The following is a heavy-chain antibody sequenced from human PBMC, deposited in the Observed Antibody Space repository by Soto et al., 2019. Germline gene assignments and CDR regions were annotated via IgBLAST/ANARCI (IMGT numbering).Heavy chain of an antibody. V-gene: IGHV4-30-2*01. D-gene: IGHD1-26*01. J-gene: IGHJ6*02. CDR3: ARGEGYYYGMDV. Sequence: SETLSLTCAVSGGSISSGGYSWSWIRQPPGKGLEWIGYIYHSGSTYYNPSLKSRVTISVDRSKNQFSLKLSSVTAAHTAVYYCARGEGYYYGMDVWGQGTTVTVSS. CDR2: IYHSGST. CDR1: GGSISSGGYS.